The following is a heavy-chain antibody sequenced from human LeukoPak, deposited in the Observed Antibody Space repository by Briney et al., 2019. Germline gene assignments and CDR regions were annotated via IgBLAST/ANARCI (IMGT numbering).Heavy chain of an antibody. Sequence: PSQTLSLTCTVSGGSISSGGYYWSSIRQHPGKGLEWIGYIYYSGSTYYNPSLKSRVTISVDTSKNQFSLKLSSVTAADTAVYYCARGSVGDYAYGLDYWGQGTLVTVSS. V-gene: IGHV4-31*03. CDR3: ARGSVGDYAYGLDY. J-gene: IGHJ4*02. CDR2: IYYSGST. CDR1: GGSISSGGYY. D-gene: IGHD4-17*01.